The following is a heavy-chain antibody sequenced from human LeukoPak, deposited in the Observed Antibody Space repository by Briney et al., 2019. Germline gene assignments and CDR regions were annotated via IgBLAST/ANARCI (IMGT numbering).Heavy chain of an antibody. D-gene: IGHD6-19*01. CDR2: IIPIFGTT. V-gene: IGHV1-69*05. J-gene: IGHJ5*02. Sequence: ASVKVSCKASGGTFSSYAISWVRQAPGQGLEWMGGIIPIFGTTNYAQKFQGRVTITTDESTSTAYMELSSLRSEDTAVYYCARDYSSGWSNNWFDPWGQGTLVTVSS. CDR1: GGTFSSYA. CDR3: ARDYSSGWSNNWFDP.